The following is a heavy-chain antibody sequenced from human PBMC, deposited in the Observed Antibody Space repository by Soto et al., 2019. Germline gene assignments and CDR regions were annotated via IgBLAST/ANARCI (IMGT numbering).Heavy chain of an antibody. Sequence: GGSLRLSCVASGFTFSDYYMDWVRQAPGKGLEWVGRIRNKVKSYTTEYAASVKGRFTISRDDSKNSLNLQMNSLKLEDTAVYYCVKLAYLAEGVWSHFDQWGQGTLVTVSS. J-gene: IGHJ4*01. CDR3: VKLAYLAEGVWSHFDQ. CDR1: GFTFSDYY. CDR2: IRNKVKSYTT. V-gene: IGHV3-72*01. D-gene: IGHD2-8*01.